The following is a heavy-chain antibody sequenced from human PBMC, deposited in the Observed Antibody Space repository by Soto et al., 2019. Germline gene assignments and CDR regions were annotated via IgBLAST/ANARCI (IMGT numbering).Heavy chain of an antibody. Sequence: EVQLVASGGGLVQPGGSLRLSCSASGFTFGSYWMSWVRQAPGKGLQWVANINQDGSQKYYEDSVKGRFTISRDNAKNSQYLQMNGLTSEDTALYYCARFARGAYYMDAWGKGTTVTVSS. CDR3: ARFARGAYYMDA. J-gene: IGHJ6*03. V-gene: IGHV3-7*01. CDR1: GFTFGSYW. CDR2: INQDGSQK. D-gene: IGHD3-16*01.